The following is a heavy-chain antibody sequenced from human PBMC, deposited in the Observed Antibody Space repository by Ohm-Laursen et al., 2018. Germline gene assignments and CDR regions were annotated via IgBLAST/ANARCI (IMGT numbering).Heavy chain of an antibody. J-gene: IGHJ3*02. CDR3: TRPEFGAFDI. CDR2: IRSKANSYAT. Sequence: SLRLSCAASGFTFSGSAMHWVRQASGKGLEWVGRIRSKANSYATAYAASVKGRFTISRDDSKNTAYLQMNSLKTEDTAVYYCTRPEFGAFDIWGQGTMVTVSS. V-gene: IGHV3-73*01. D-gene: IGHD1-14*01. CDR1: GFTFSGSA.